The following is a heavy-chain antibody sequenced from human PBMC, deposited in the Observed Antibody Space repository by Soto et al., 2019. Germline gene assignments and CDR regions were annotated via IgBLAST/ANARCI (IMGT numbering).Heavy chain of an antibody. V-gene: IGHV3-9*01. J-gene: IGHJ4*02. CDR1: GFTFDDYA. CDR2: ISWNSGSI. Sequence: EVQLVESGGGLVQPGRSLRLSCAASGFTFDDYAMHWVRQAPGKGLEWVSGISWNSGSIGYADSVKGRFTISRDNAKNALYLQMNSLRAEDTALYYCAKGLIAAVDYWVQGTLVTVSS. D-gene: IGHD6-13*01. CDR3: AKGLIAAVDY.